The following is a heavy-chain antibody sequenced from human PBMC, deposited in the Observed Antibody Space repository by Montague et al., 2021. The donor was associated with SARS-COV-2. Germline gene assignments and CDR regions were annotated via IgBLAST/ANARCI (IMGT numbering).Heavy chain of an antibody. D-gene: IGHD4/OR15-4a*01. V-gene: IGHV4-4*02. Sequence: SETLSLACAVSGGSISSSNWWIGEIHHSGSTNYNPSLKSRVTMSVGRSKNHFSLRLSSVTAADTAMYYCARGGYGGWTGYYFDYWGQGTLVTVSS. CDR2: IHHSGST. CDR1: GGSISSSNW. J-gene: IGHJ4*02. CDR3: ARGGYGGWTGYYFDY.